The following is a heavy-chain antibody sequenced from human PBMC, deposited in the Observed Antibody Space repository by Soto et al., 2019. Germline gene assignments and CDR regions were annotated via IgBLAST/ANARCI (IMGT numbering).Heavy chain of an antibody. CDR3: ARGGYSSSWYLTYFDP. V-gene: IGHV4-61*08. Sequence: SETLSLTCTVSGGSISSGDYYWSWILHPPGKGLEWIGYIYYSGSTNYNPSLKSRVTISEDTSKNQFSLKLSSVTAADTAVYYCARGGYSSSWYLTYFDPWGQGTLVTVSS. D-gene: IGHD6-13*01. J-gene: IGHJ5*02. CDR1: GGSISSGDYY. CDR2: IYYSGST.